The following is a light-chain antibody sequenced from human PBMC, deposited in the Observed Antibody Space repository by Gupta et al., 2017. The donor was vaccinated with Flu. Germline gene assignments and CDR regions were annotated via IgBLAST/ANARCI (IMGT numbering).Light chain of an antibody. CDR3: HQFYSAPLT. CDR2: WAS. V-gene: IGKV4-1*01. J-gene: IGKJ5*01. CDR1: QSLLAASNNQDF. Sequence: IVLTQSPDSLAVSLGERATINCKSSQSLLAASNNQDFLAWFQKKPGQPPRVLIYWASTRQSGVPDRVSGSGSGTDFTLTISSLQAEDMAVYYCHQFYSAPLTFGQGTRLEIK.